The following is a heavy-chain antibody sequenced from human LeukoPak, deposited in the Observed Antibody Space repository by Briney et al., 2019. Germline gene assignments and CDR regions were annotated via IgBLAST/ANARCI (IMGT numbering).Heavy chain of an antibody. CDR3: ASRRNYYGSGSYYKALVSYYYYYMDV. CDR1: GGSISSSSYY. CDR2: IYYSGST. Sequence: SETLSLTCTVSGGSISSSSYYWGWIRQPPGKGLEWIGSIYYSGSTYYNPSLKSRVTISVDTSKNQFSLKLSSVTAADTAVYYCASRRNYYGSGSYYKALVSYYYYYMDVWGKGTTVTVSS. V-gene: IGHV4-39*01. D-gene: IGHD3-10*01. J-gene: IGHJ6*03.